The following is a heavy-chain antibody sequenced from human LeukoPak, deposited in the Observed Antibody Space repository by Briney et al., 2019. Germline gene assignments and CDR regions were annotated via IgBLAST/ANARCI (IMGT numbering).Heavy chain of an antibody. CDR1: GFTFSSYW. J-gene: IGHJ4*02. CDR2: IKQDGSER. CDR3: ATGAGCGY. V-gene: IGHV3-7*03. D-gene: IGHD6-19*01. Sequence: GGSLRLSCAASGFTFSSYWMTWVRQAPGKGLEWVANIKQDGSERNYVDSVKGRFTISRGNAKNPLYLQMNTLRDEDTAVYYCATGAGCGYWGQGTLVTVSS.